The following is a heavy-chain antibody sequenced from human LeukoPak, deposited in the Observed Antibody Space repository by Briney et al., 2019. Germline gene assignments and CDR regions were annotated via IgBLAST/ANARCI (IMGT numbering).Heavy chain of an antibody. J-gene: IGHJ4*02. Sequence: GGSLRLSCVASGFSFSSYWMAWVRQAPGKGLEWVAVISYDGSNKYYADSVKGRFTISRDNSKNTLYLQMNSLRAEDTAVYYCAKERVLRYFDAPDYWGQGTLVTVSS. V-gene: IGHV3-30*18. CDR2: ISYDGSNK. CDR3: AKERVLRYFDAPDY. D-gene: IGHD3-9*01. CDR1: GFSFSSYW.